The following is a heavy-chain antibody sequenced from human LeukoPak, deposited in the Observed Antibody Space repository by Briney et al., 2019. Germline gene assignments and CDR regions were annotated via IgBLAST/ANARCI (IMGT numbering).Heavy chain of an antibody. J-gene: IGHJ4*02. D-gene: IGHD1-26*01. CDR2: ISGSGGST. V-gene: IGHV3-23*01. CDR3: AKEYSGGYSGDY. Sequence: PGGSLRLSCAVSGFTFSDTWMSWVRQAPGKGLEWVSAISGSGGSTYYADSVKGRFTISRDNSKNTLYLQMNSLRAEDTAVYYCAKEYSGGYSGDYWGQGTLVTVSS. CDR1: GFTFSDTW.